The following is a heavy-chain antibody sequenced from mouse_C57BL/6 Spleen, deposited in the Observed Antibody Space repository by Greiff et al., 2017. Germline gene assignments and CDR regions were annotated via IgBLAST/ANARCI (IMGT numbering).Heavy chain of an antibody. D-gene: IGHD1-1*01. CDR2: IWSGGST. J-gene: IGHJ3*01. CDR1: GFSLTSYG. V-gene: IGHV2-2*01. CDR3: ARFITTVGFAY. Sequence: QVQLKQSGPGLVQPSQNLSITCTVSGFSLTSYGVHWVRQSPGKGLEWLGVIWSGGSTDYNAAFISRLSISKDNSKSQVFFKMNSLQADDTAIYYCARFITTVGFAYWGQGTLVTVSA.